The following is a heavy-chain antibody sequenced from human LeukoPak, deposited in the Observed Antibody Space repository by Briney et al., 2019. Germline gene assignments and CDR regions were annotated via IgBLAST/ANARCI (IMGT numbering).Heavy chain of an antibody. V-gene: IGHV1-2*04. CDR3: ARGMVTTSGSFDY. J-gene: IGHJ4*02. D-gene: IGHD4-17*01. Sequence: ASVKVSCKASGYIFNDHYIPWVRQAPGQGLEWMGWLNPSNDVTNYVQKFQGSVAMTRDTSISTAYMELTRLRPDDTAMYYCARGMVTTSGSFDYWGQGTLVTVSS. CDR2: LNPSNDVT. CDR1: GYIFNDHY.